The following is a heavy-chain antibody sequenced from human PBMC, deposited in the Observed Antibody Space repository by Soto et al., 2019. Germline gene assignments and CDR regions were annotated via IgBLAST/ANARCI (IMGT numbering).Heavy chain of an antibody. CDR1: GGSISSYY. CDR3: ARAAAGTRRYANWYFDL. Sequence: SETLSLTCTVSGGSISSYYRSWIRQPPGKGLEWIGYIYYSGSTNYNPSLKSRVTISVDTSKNQFSLKLSSVTAADTAVYYCARAAAGTRRYANWYFDLWGRGTLVTVSS. V-gene: IGHV4-59*01. D-gene: IGHD6-19*01. J-gene: IGHJ2*01. CDR2: IYYSGST.